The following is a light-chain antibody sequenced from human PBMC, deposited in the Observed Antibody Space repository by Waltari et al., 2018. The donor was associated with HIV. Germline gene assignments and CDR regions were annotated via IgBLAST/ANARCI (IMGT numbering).Light chain of an antibody. CDR3: SSTDDSGNQRL. CDR1: PLRKTY. Sequence: SYELTQPPSVSVSPGQTARITCSGDPLRKTYGYWYQQKSGQAPVLVIDEDTKRPSGIPERFSASSSGTMATLTISGAQVEDEADYYCSSTDDSGNQRLFGGGTKLTVL. V-gene: IGLV3-10*01. CDR2: EDT. J-gene: IGLJ3*02.